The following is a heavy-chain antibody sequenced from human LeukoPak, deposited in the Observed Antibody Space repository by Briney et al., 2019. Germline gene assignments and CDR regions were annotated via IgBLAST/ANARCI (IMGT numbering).Heavy chain of an antibody. Sequence: SVKLSCKSSGYTYPRYGISWVRQAPGQGLEWMRWISAYNGNTNYAQKLQGRDTLTTDTSTRTVYVALRSLSSDDSAVYYCASVYDILTGYFYNCGEKTLGTASS. J-gene: IGHJ4*02. V-gene: IGHV1-18*01. CDR3: ASVYDILTGYFYN. CDR2: ISAYNGNT. CDR1: GYTYPRYG. D-gene: IGHD3-9*01.